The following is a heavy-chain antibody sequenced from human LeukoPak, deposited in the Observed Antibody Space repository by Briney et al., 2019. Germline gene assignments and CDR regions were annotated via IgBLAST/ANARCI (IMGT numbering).Heavy chain of an antibody. D-gene: IGHD2-15*01. J-gene: IGHJ4*02. V-gene: IGHV3-23*01. CDR2: ISGSGGST. Sequence: GGTLRLSCAASGFTFSGYGMSWVRQAPGKGLKWVSAISGSGGSTYYADSVKGRITISRDDSKNTLYLQMNSLRAEDTAVYYCAKGVGYCSGGSCQQFDYWGQGTLVTVSS. CDR3: AKGVGYCSGGSCQQFDY. CDR1: GFTFSGYG.